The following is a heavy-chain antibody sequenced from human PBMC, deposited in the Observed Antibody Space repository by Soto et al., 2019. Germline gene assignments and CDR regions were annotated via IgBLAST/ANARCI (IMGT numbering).Heavy chain of an antibody. J-gene: IGHJ4*02. CDR1: GFTFSSYD. D-gene: IGHD4-17*01. CDR2: ISVTGSGT. V-gene: IGHV3-23*01. CDR3: ARTTTTKSRDY. Sequence: EVQLLESGGGLVQPGGSLGLSCAAAGFTFSSYDMSWVRQAPGKGLEYVSSISVTGSGTYYADSVKGRFTISRDNSKNTLYLHMTSLRVEDTAVYYCARTTTTKSRDYWGQGTLVTLSS.